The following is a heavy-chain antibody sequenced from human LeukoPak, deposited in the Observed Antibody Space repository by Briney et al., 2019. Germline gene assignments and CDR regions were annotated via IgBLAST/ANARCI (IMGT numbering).Heavy chain of an antibody. V-gene: IGHV3-53*01. Sequence: GGSLRLSCAASGFTVSSNYMSWVRQAPGKGLEWVSVIYSGGSTYYADSVKGRFTISRDNSKNTLYLQMNSLRAEDTAVYYCASPSYCGGDCYDPFDAFDIWGQGTMVTVSS. CDR1: GFTVSSNY. J-gene: IGHJ3*02. CDR2: IYSGGST. CDR3: ASPSYCGGDCYDPFDAFDI. D-gene: IGHD2-21*02.